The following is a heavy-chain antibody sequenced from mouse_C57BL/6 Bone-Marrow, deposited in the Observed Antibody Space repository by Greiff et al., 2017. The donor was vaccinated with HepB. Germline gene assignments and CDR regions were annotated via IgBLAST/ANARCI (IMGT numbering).Heavy chain of an antibody. CDR2: ISSGSSTI. CDR3: ARDYGSSHDWYFDV. D-gene: IGHD1-1*01. Sequence: VQLQQSGGGLVKPGGSLKLSCAASGFTFSDYGMHWVRQAPEKGLEWVAYISSGSSTIYYADTVKGRFTISRDNAKNTLFLQMTSLRSEDTAMYYCARDYGSSHDWYFDVWGTGTTVTVSS. CDR1: GFTFSDYG. J-gene: IGHJ1*03. V-gene: IGHV5-17*01.